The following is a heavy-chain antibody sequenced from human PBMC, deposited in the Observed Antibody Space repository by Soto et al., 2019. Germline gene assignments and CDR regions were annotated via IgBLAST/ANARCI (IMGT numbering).Heavy chain of an antibody. CDR2: INAGNGNT. D-gene: IGHD4-4*01. Sequence: ASVKVSFNASGYTFTSYAMHWVRQAPGQRLEWMGWINAGNGNTKYSQKFQGRVTITRDTSASTAYMELSSLRSEDTAVYYCASSYSNYALIDYYYYGMDVSGQGTTVTVSS. J-gene: IGHJ6*02. CDR3: ASSYSNYALIDYYYYGMDV. V-gene: IGHV1-3*01. CDR1: GYTFTSYA.